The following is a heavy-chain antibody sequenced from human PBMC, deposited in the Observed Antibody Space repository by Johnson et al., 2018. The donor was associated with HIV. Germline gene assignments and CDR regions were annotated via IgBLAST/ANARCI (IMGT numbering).Heavy chain of an antibody. D-gene: IGHD6-13*01. J-gene: IGHJ3*01. Sequence: VQLVESGGGVVQPGGSLRLSCAAFGFTFSSYGMHWVRQAPGKGLEWVSYISSSGSTIYYADSVKGRFTISRDNSKNTLYLQMNNLRAEDTAVYYCAKVGEVWYGAFDFWGQGTMAIVSS. V-gene: IGHV3-48*01. CDR3: AKVGEVWYGAFDF. CDR1: GFTFSSYG. CDR2: ISSSGSTI.